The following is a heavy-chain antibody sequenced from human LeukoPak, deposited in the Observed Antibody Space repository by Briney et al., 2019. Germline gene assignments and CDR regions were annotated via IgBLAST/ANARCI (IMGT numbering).Heavy chain of an antibody. CDR1: GGSISSSNW. CDR2: IYHSGST. CDR3: AREKVTTVIVRGFDP. D-gene: IGHD4-11*01. J-gene: IGHJ5*02. Sequence: SETLSLTCAVSGGSISSSNWWSWVRQPPGKGLEWIGEIYHSGSTNYNPSLKSRVTISVDKSKNQFSLKLSSVTAGDTAVYYCAREKVTTVIVRGFDPWGQGTLVTVSS. V-gene: IGHV4-4*02.